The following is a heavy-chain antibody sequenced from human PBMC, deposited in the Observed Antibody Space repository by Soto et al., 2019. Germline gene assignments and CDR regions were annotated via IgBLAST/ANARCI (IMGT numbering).Heavy chain of an antibody. CDR3: ARRKYSSSSTPGTFDY. D-gene: IGHD6-6*01. CDR2: MNPNSGNT. V-gene: IGHV1-8*01. Sequence: QVQLVQSGAEVKKPGASVKVSCKASGYTFTSYDINWVRQATGQGLEWMGWMNPNSGNTGYAQKFQGRVTMTRNTSISTAYMELSSLRSEDTAVYYCARRKYSSSSTPGTFDYWGQGTLVTVSS. CDR1: GYTFTSYD. J-gene: IGHJ4*02.